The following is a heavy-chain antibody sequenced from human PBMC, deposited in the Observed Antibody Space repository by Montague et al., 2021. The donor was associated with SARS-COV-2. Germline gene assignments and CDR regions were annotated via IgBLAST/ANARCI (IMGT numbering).Heavy chain of an antibody. CDR2: INHSGRT. Sequence: SETRSLTCAVYGGSLSGYYWSWIRQPPGKGLEWIGEINHSGRTNYNPSLKSRVTISLDTSKNQFSLKLSSVTAADTAVYYCARGRRRYNWRDETSYYYGMDVWGQGTTVTVSS. V-gene: IGHV4-34*01. D-gene: IGHD1-20*01. J-gene: IGHJ6*02. CDR3: ARGRRRYNWRDETSYYYGMDV. CDR1: GGSLSGYY.